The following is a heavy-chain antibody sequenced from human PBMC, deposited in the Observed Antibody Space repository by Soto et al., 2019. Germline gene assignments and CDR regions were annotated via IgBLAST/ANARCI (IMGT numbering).Heavy chain of an antibody. CDR3: ARTYYSGSGSYYIFDY. CDR2: IDPRDSYS. Sequence: GESLKISCMGSGYSFTSYWITWVRQMPGKGLEWMGRIDPRDSYSSYSPSFQGHVTMSADKSISTAYLQWSSLMASDTAMYYCARTYYSGSGSYYIFDYWGRGTLVTVSS. J-gene: IGHJ4*02. D-gene: IGHD3-10*01. V-gene: IGHV5-10-1*01. CDR1: GYSFTSYW.